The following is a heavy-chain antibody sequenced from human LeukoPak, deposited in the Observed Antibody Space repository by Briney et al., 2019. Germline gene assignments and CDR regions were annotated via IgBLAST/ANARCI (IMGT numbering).Heavy chain of an antibody. CDR1: GFTFSSYG. V-gene: IGHV3-33*01. CDR2: IWYDGSNK. D-gene: IGHD3-22*01. Sequence: GRSLRLSCAASGFTFSSYGMHWVRQAPGKGLEWVAVIWYDGSNKYYADSVKGRFTISRDNSKNMLYLQMNSLRAEDTAVYYCAASSSGYCDYWGQGTLVTVSS. CDR3: AASSSGYCDY. J-gene: IGHJ4*02.